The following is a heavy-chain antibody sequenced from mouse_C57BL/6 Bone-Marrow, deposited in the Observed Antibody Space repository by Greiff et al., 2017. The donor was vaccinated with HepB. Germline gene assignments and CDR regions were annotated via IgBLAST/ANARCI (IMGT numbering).Heavy chain of an antibody. Sequence: QVQLKESGAELARPGASVKLSCKASGYTFTSYGISWVKQRTGQGLEWIGEIYPRSGNTYYNEKFKGKATLTADKSSSTAYMELRSLTSEDSAVYFCARDGLRSGYFDVWGTGTTVTVSS. CDR2: IYPRSGNT. V-gene: IGHV1-81*01. CDR1: GYTFTSYG. J-gene: IGHJ1*03. CDR3: ARDGLRSGYFDV. D-gene: IGHD1-1*01.